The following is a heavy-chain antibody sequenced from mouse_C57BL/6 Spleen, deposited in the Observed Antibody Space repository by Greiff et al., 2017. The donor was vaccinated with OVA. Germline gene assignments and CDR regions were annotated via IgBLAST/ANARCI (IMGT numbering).Heavy chain of an antibody. CDR3: ARGGEKTGPGAMDY. J-gene: IGHJ4*01. V-gene: IGHV2-6*03. CDR1: GFSLTSYG. CDR2: IWSDGST. D-gene: IGHD4-1*01. Sequence: QVQLQQSGPGLVAPSQSLSITCTVSGFSLTSYGVHWVRQPPGKGLEWLVVIWSDGSTTYNSALKSRLSISKDNSKSQVFLKMNSLQTDDTAMYYCARGGEKTGPGAMDYWGQGTSVTVSS.